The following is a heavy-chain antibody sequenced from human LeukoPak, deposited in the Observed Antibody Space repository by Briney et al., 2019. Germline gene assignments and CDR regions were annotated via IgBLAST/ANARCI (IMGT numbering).Heavy chain of an antibody. J-gene: IGHJ3*02. CDR2: IYYTGST. CDR3: AREDDVLADNAFDI. CDR1: GGPISSRSCY. D-gene: IGHD3-9*01. V-gene: IGHV4-39*07. Sequence: PSETLSLTCAVSGGPISSRSCYWGWIRQPPGKGLEWIGSIYYTGSTYHNPSLKSRVTMSVDTSMNQFSLNLYSVTAADTAVYYCAREDDVLADNAFDIWGQGTMVTVSS.